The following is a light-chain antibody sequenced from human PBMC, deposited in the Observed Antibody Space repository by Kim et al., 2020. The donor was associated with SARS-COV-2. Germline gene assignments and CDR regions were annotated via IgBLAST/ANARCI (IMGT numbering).Light chain of an antibody. V-gene: IGLV1-44*01. Sequence: GQRFIISCSGARSNIGSNAVNWYQQLPGTAPKLLIYSGVQRPSGVPDRFSGSKSDTSASLAISGLQSEDEADYYCAAWDDILNGYVFGTGTKVTVL. CDR3: AAWDDILNGYV. CDR1: RSNIGSNA. CDR2: SGV. J-gene: IGLJ1*01.